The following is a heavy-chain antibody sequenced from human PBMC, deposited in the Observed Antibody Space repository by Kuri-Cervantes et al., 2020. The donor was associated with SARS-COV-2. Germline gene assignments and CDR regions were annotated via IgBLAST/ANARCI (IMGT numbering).Heavy chain of an antibody. J-gene: IGHJ4*02. Sequence: GESLKISCAASGFTFSNYAMSWVRQAPGKGLKWVSVITGSGDSTYYADSVKVRFTISRDNSKNTLYLQIKSLRAEDTAVYYCAKSSLLTGTPYYFDYWGQGTLVTVSS. V-gene: IGHV3-23*01. CDR2: ITGSGDST. CDR3: AKSSLLTGTPYYFDY. D-gene: IGHD1-20*01. CDR1: GFTFSNYA.